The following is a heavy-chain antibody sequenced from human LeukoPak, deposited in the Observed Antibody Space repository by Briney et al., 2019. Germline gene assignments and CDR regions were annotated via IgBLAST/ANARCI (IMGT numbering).Heavy chain of an antibody. D-gene: IGHD3-10*01. CDR2: INPNSGGT. CDR3: AREKWYYGSGSYHFDY. CDR1: GYTFTGYY. J-gene: IGHJ4*02. Sequence: ASVKVSCKASGYTFTGYYMHWVRQAPGQGLEWMGRINPNSGGTNYAQKFLGRVTMTRDTSISTAYMELSRLRSDDTAVYYCAREKWYYGSGSYHFDYWGQGTLVTVSS. V-gene: IGHV1-2*06.